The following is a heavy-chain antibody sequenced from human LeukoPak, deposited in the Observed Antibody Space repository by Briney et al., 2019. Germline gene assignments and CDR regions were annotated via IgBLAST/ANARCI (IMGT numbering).Heavy chain of an antibody. CDR2: VSGADGTT. J-gene: IGHJ4*02. V-gene: IGHV3-23*01. CDR1: GFTFSAYG. D-gene: IGHD1-26*01. Sequence: GGSLRLSCAASGFTFSAYGMSWVRQSPRKGLEWVSGVSGADGTTYYADSVKGRFTISRDNSKSTLYLQMNSLKAEDTAVYYCTTDQVSYQYYWGQGTLVTVSS. CDR3: TTDQVSYQYY.